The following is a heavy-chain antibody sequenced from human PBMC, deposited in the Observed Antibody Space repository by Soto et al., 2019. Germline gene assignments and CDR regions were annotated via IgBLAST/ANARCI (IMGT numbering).Heavy chain of an antibody. V-gene: IGHV5-51*01. D-gene: IGHD3-10*01. Sequence: PGESLKISCKGSGYSFTSYWIGWVRQMPGKGLEWMGIIYPGDSDTRYSPSFQGQVTISADKSISTAYLQGSSLKASDTAMYYCARLGGGRAGSPPHSSDYYYGMDVWGQGTTVTVSS. CDR3: ARLGGGRAGSPPHSSDYYYGMDV. J-gene: IGHJ6*02. CDR2: IYPGDSDT. CDR1: GYSFTSYW.